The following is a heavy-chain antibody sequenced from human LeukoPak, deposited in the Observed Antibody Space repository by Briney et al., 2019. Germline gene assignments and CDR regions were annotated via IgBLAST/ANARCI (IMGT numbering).Heavy chain of an antibody. CDR2: IYYSGST. CDR3: ARGGIAGYCSGGSCYSNWFDH. D-gene: IGHD2-15*01. J-gene: IGHJ5*02. V-gene: IGHV4-59*01. CDR1: GGSISSYY. Sequence: SETLSLTCTVSGGSISSYYWSWIRQPPGKGLEWIGYIYYSGSTNYNPSLKSRVTISVDTSKNQFSLKLSSVTAADTAVYYCARGGIAGYCSGGSCYSNWFDHWGQGTLVTVSS.